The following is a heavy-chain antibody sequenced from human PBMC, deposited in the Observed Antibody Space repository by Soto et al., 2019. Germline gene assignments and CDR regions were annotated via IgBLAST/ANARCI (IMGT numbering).Heavy chain of an antibody. CDR3: ARDHDYGGAYFDY. J-gene: IGHJ4*02. D-gene: IGHD4-17*01. V-gene: IGHV4-34*01. CDR2: INHSGST. CDR1: GGSFSGYY. Sequence: PSETLSLTCAVYGGSFSGYYWSWIRQPPGKVLEWIGEINHSGSTNYNPSLKSRVTISVDTSKNQFSLKLSSVTAADTAVYYCARDHDYGGAYFDYWGQGSLVSVTS.